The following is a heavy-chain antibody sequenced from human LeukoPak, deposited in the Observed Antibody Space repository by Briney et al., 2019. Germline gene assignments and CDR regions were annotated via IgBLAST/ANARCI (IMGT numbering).Heavy chain of an antibody. J-gene: IGHJ3*02. CDR3: ARGPYYYDRSGLDAFDI. CDR2: INHSGST. D-gene: IGHD3-22*01. CDR1: GGSFSGYY. V-gene: IGHV4-34*01. Sequence: SETLSLTCAVYGGSFSGYYWSWIRQPPGKGLEWIGEINHSGSTNYNPSLKSRVTISVDTSKNQFSLKLSSVTAADTAVYYCARGPYYYDRSGLDAFDIWGQGTMVTVSS.